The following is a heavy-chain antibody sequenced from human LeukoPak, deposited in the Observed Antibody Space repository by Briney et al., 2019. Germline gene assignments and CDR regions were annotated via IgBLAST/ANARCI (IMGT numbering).Heavy chain of an antibody. J-gene: IGHJ4*02. CDR2: ISSSSSTI. Sequence: GGSLRLSCTASGFTFGNFGMSWVRQAPGKGLEWVSYISSSSSTIYYADSVKGRFTISRDSAKNSLYLQMNSLRAEDTAVYYCARGEYYYDSSGYPYWGQGTLVTVSS. CDR3: ARGEYYYDSSGYPY. CDR1: GFTFGNFG. V-gene: IGHV3-48*01. D-gene: IGHD3-22*01.